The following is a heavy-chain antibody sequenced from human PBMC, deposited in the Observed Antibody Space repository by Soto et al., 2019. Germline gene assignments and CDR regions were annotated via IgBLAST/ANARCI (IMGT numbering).Heavy chain of an antibody. CDR1: GGSISSSSYY. J-gene: IGHJ4*02. CDR2: IYYSGST. V-gene: IGHV4-39*01. Sequence: QLQLQESGPGLVKPSETLSLTCTVSGGSISSSSYYWGWIRQPPGKGLEWIGSIYYSGSTYYNPSLNSRGTISVDTSKNQFSLKLSSVNAADTAVYYCARHHYYDSSGYYDYFDYWGQGTLVTVSS. CDR3: ARHHYYDSSGYYDYFDY. D-gene: IGHD3-22*01.